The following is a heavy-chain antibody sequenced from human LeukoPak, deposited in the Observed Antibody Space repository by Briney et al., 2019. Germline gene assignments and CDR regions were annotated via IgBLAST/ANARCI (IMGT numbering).Heavy chain of an antibody. CDR1: GGTFSSYA. CDR3: AWENGPDAFDI. CDR2: IIPIFGTA. Sequence: GASVKVSCKASGGTFSSYAISWVRQAPGQGLEWMGGIIPIFGTANYAQKFQGRVTITTDESTSTAYMELSSLRSEDTAVYYCAWENGPDAFDIWGQGTMVTVPS. J-gene: IGHJ3*02. V-gene: IGHV1-69*05.